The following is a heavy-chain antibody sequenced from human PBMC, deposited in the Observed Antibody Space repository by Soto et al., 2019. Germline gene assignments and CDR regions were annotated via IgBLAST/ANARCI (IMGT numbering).Heavy chain of an antibody. Sequence: QVQLQESGPGLVKPSETLSLTCTVSGGSVSSGSYYWSLIRQPPGKGLEWIGYIYYSGSTNYNPSLKSRVTISVDTSKTQFSLKLSSVTAADTAVYYCAIYDFWTGGVDYWGQGTLVTVSS. J-gene: IGHJ4*02. D-gene: IGHD3-3*01. CDR3: AIYDFWTGGVDY. V-gene: IGHV4-61*01. CDR1: GGSVSSGSYY. CDR2: IYYSGST.